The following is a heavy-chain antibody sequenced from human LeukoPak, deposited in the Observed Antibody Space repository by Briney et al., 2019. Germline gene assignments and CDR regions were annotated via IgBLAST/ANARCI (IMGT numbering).Heavy chain of an antibody. V-gene: IGHV3-48*01. Sequence: GGSLRLSCVGFGFTFRSHGMNWVRQAPGKGLEWTSYISSSADRIYYADSVRGRLAISRDNDRNSLFLEMNTLRAEDTAVYYCARANPTTPIYYFDFWGRGTLVTVSS. D-gene: IGHD4-17*01. CDR3: ARANPTTPIYYFDF. J-gene: IGHJ4*02. CDR1: GFTFRSHG. CDR2: ISSSADRI.